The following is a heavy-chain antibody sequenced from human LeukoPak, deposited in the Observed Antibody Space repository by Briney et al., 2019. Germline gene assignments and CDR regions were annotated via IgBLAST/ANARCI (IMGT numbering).Heavy chain of an antibody. D-gene: IGHD4-17*01. CDR2: IYYSGST. J-gene: IGHJ4*02. CDR1: GGSISSGSYY. CDR3: ARGGDDYGDLWY. Sequence: SQTLSLTCTVSGGSISSGSYYWSWIRQPAGKGLEWIGYIYYSGSTNYNPSLKSRVTISVDTSKNQFSLKLSSVTAADTALYYCARGGDDYGDLWYWGQGTLVTVSS. V-gene: IGHV4-61*10.